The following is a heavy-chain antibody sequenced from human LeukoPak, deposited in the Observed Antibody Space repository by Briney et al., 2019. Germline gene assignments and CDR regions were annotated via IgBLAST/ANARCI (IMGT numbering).Heavy chain of an antibody. J-gene: IGHJ4*02. Sequence: SVKVSCKASGGTFRSFAISWVRQAPGQGLEWMGGIIPIFRTANYAQKFQGRVTITADESTSTAYMELSSLRSEDTAVYYCARALRYYSDSSGYAFDYWGQGTLVTVFS. CDR2: IIPIFRTA. D-gene: IGHD3-22*01. V-gene: IGHV1-69*13. CDR1: GGTFRSFA. CDR3: ARALRYYSDSSGYAFDY.